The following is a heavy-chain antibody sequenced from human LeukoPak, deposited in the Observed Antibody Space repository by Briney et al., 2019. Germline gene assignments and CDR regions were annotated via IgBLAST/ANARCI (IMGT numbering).Heavy chain of an antibody. CDR3: ARDSSGYCSGGSCYLGYYYYYGMDV. Sequence: PGGSLRLSCAASGFTFSSYAMHWVRQAPGKGLEWVAVISYDGSNKYYADSVKGRFTISRDNSKNTLYLQMNSLRAEDTAVYYCARDSSGYCSGGSCYLGYYYYYGMDVWGQGTTVIVSS. D-gene: IGHD2-15*01. CDR1: GFTFSSYA. J-gene: IGHJ6*02. V-gene: IGHV3-30*04. CDR2: ISYDGSNK.